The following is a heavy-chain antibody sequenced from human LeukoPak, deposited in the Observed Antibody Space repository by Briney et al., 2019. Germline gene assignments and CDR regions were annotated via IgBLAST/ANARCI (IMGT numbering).Heavy chain of an antibody. CDR1: GGSISTYY. CDR3: ARHYTILKYAMDV. CDR2: FYYSGST. D-gene: IGHD3-3*01. V-gene: IGHV4-59*08. J-gene: IGHJ6*02. Sequence: SETLSLTCTVSGGSISTYYWSWIRQPPGRGREWSGYFYYSGSTEYNPSLRSRVTISVDTSKNQFSLKLSSVTAADTAVYYCARHYTILKYAMDVWGQGTTVTVSS.